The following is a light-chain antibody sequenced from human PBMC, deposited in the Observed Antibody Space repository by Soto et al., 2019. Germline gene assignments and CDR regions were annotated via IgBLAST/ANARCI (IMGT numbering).Light chain of an antibody. Sequence: QSVLTQPPSASGTPGQRVTISCSGSSFNIGSNTVNWFQQLPETAPKLLIYSNNQRPSGVPDRFSASKSGTSASLAISGLQSEDEADYYCAAWDDSLNGHGFGTGTKVTVL. CDR1: SFNIGSNT. V-gene: IGLV1-44*01. CDR2: SNN. CDR3: AAWDDSLNGHG. J-gene: IGLJ1*01.